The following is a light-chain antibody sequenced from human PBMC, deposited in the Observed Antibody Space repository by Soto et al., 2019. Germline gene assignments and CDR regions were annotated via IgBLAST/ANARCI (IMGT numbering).Light chain of an antibody. CDR1: QRIANH. V-gene: IGKV1-39*01. CDR3: QQTYNGRT. Sequence: IQVTQSPSSLSASVGGRDTITCRASQRIANHLNWYQQKPGKAPELLIYAASTLHSGVPSRFSGSGSGTDFTLTITSLQPEDFAAYYCQQTYNGRTFGQGTKVQIQ. CDR2: AAS. J-gene: IGKJ1*01.